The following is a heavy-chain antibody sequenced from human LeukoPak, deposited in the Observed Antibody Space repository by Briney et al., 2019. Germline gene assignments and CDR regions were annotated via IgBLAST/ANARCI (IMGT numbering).Heavy chain of an antibody. CDR1: GYTFTDHY. CDR2: IHPGRGDT. CDR3: ARDRTPLYYYGSGSYLYNWFDP. Sequence: ASVKVSCKALGYTFTDHYFHWLRQAPGQGIEWMGWIHPGRGDTNIAQKFQGRVSLTRDMSISTAYMELSRLRSDDTAVYYCARDRTPLYYYGSGSYLYNWFDPWGQGTLVTVSS. J-gene: IGHJ5*02. D-gene: IGHD3-10*01. V-gene: IGHV1-2*02.